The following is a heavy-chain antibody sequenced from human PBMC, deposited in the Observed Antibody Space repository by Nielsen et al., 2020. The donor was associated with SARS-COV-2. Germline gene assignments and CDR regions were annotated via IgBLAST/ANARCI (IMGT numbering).Heavy chain of an antibody. J-gene: IGHJ2*01. CDR3: VRRIQLWSTSNDWYFDL. CDR1: EIILRRYW. V-gene: IGHV3-7*01. CDR2: INQDGSEK. D-gene: IGHD5-18*01. Sequence: GGSVRLACVVSEIILRRYWMSWVRQAPGKGLERVPNINQDGSEKDYVDSVKGRFTISRDNAKNSLYLQMSSLRAEDTAVYYCVRRIQLWSTSNDWYFDLWGRGTLVTVSS.